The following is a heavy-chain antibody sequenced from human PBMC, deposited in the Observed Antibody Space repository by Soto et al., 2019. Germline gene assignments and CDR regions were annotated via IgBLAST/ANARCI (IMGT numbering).Heavy chain of an antibody. Sequence: GSLRLSCAASGFTVSNNYMSWVRQAPGKGLEWVSVIYSGGGTYYADSVKGRFTISRDNSKNTLYLQMNSLRAEDTAVYYCARDLVGATTEYFQHWGQGTLVTVSS. J-gene: IGHJ1*01. CDR3: ARDLVGATTEYFQH. D-gene: IGHD1-26*01. CDR2: IYSGGGT. CDR1: GFTVSNNY. V-gene: IGHV3-66*01.